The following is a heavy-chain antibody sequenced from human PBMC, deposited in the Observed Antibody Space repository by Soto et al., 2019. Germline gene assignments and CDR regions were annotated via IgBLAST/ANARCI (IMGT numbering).Heavy chain of an antibody. V-gene: IGHV3-30*18. D-gene: IGHD5-12*01. Sequence: QVQLVESGGGVVQPGRSLRLSCADSGFTFSSYGMHWVRQAPGRGLEWVAVRSYDGSNKYYADSVKGRFTISRDNSKNTLYRQLNSQRAEDTAVYYCAKDLGVATPLYYWGQGTRVTVSS. J-gene: IGHJ4*02. CDR1: GFTFSSYG. CDR2: RSYDGSNK. CDR3: AKDLGVATPLYY.